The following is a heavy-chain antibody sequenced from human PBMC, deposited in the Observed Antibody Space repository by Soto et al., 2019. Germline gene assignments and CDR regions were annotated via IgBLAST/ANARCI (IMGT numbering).Heavy chain of an antibody. CDR1: GFTFSSYA. D-gene: IGHD3-22*01. Sequence: GGSLRLSCAASGFTFSSYAMHWVRQAPGKGLEWVAVISYDGSNKYYADSVKGRFTISRDNSKNTLYLQMNSLRAEDTAVYYCAREKAYYYDSSGSTTLDYWGQGTLVTVSS. CDR2: ISYDGSNK. V-gene: IGHV3-30-3*01. CDR3: AREKAYYYDSSGSTTLDY. J-gene: IGHJ4*02.